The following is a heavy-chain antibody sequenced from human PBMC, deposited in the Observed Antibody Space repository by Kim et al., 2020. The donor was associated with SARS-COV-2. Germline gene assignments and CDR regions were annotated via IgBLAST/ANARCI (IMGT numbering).Heavy chain of an antibody. J-gene: IGHJ5*02. V-gene: IGHV4-39*01. Sequence: SETLSLTCTVSGGSISSSSYYWGWVRQPPGKGLEWIGNIYYSGSTNYNSSLKCRVTISVDTSKSQFSLRMSSVTAPDTAVYYCARQGRGRQYNWFDPWGQGARVTVSS. CDR1: GGSISSSSYY. CDR2: IYYSGST. D-gene: IGHD2-15*01. CDR3: ARQGRGRQYNWFDP.